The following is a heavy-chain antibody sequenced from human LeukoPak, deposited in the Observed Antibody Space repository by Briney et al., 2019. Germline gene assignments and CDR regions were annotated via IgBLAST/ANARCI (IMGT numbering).Heavy chain of an antibody. J-gene: IGHJ5*02. CDR3: ARSVLLRFGDQSRAGWFDP. Sequence: GESLKISCKGSGYSFTSYWIGWVRQMPGKGLEWMGIIYPGDSDTRYSPSFQGQVTISADKSISTAYLQWSSLKALDTAMYYCARSVLLRFGDQSRAGWFDPWGQGTLVTVSS. CDR2: IYPGDSDT. V-gene: IGHV5-51*01. CDR1: GYSFTSYW. D-gene: IGHD3-10*01.